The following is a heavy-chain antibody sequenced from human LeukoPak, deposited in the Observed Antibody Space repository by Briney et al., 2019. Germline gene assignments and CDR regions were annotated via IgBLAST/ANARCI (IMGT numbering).Heavy chain of an antibody. CDR2: INSDVSIT. V-gene: IGHV3-74*01. D-gene: IGHD2-2*01. CDR3: ARVLYFLVPAARYGMDV. Sequence: GGSLRLSCAPCGFTFSSYWMHWVRQAPGKGLLWVSRINSDVSITSYADSVKGRFTISRDNAKNTLYLQMNSLRAEDTAVYYCARVLYFLVPAARYGMDVWGQGTTVTVSS. CDR1: GFTFSSYW. J-gene: IGHJ6*02.